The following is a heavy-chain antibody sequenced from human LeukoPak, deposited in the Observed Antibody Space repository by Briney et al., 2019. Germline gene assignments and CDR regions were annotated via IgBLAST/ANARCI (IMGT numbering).Heavy chain of an antibody. J-gene: IGHJ4*02. CDR1: GFTFSSYA. CDR2: ISGGGDST. Sequence: GSLRLSCAASGFTFSSYAMTWVRQAPGKGLEWLSAISGGGDSTWYADSVKGRFTISRDNAKNTLYLQMNSLRAEDTAVYYCAKVHLGGYYFDYWGQGTLVTVSS. V-gene: IGHV3-23*01. CDR3: AKVHLGGYYFDY.